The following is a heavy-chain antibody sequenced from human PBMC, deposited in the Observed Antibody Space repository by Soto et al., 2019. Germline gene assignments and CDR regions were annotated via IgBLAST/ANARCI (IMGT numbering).Heavy chain of an antibody. J-gene: IGHJ4*02. V-gene: IGHV4-59*01. CDR2: IYYSGST. D-gene: IGHD2-21*02. CDR3: ARGYCGGDCSIFDY. CDR1: GGSISSYY. Sequence: SETLSLTCTDSGGSISSYYWNWIRQPPGKGLEWIGYIYYSGSTNYNPSLKSRVTISVDTSKNQFSLKLSSVTAADTAVYYCARGYCGGDCSIFDYWGQGTLVTVSS.